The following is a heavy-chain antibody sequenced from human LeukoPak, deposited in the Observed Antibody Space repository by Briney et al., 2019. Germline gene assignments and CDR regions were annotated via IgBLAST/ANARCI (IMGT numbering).Heavy chain of an antibody. CDR3: ARPVLRYFDWPLGGAFDI. CDR1: GGTFSDYA. V-gene: IGHV1-69*13. J-gene: IGHJ3*02. Sequence: SVKVSCKASGGTFSDYAITWVRQAPGQGLEWMGGIIPIFGTANCAQTLQGRITITADESASTVYMELSSLISDDTAVYYCARPVLRYFDWPLGGAFDIWGQGTTVTVSA. D-gene: IGHD3-9*01. CDR2: IIPIFGTA.